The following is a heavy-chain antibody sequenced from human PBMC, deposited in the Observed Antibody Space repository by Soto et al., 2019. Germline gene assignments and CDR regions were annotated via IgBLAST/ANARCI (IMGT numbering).Heavy chain of an antibody. V-gene: IGHV3-30-3*01. Sequence: QVQLVESGGGVVQPGRSLRLSCAASGFTFSSYAMHWVRQAPGKGLEWVAVISYDGSNKYYADSVKGRFTISRDNSKNTLYLQMNSLRAEDMAVYYCARDLWELGEDYYYGMDVWGQGTTVTVSS. CDR3: ARDLWELGEDYYYGMDV. CDR2: ISYDGSNK. D-gene: IGHD1-26*01. CDR1: GFTFSSYA. J-gene: IGHJ6*02.